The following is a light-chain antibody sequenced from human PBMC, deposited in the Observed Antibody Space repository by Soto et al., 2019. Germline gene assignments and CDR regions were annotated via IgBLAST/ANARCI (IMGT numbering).Light chain of an antibody. Sequence: QPAPTQPASVSGSPGQSITISCTGTSSDVGGYNYVSWYQQHPGKAPKLMIYDVSNRPSGVSNRFSGSKSGNTASLTISGLQAEDEADYYCNSYTTSSTYVFGTGTKVTVL. CDR3: NSYTTSSTYV. CDR2: DVS. CDR1: SSDVGGYNY. V-gene: IGLV2-14*01. J-gene: IGLJ1*01.